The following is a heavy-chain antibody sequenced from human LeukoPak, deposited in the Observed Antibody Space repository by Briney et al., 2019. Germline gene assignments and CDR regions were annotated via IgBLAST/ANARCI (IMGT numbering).Heavy chain of an antibody. D-gene: IGHD6-19*01. V-gene: IGHV1-2*02. J-gene: IGHJ5*02. CDR2: INPNSGGT. Sequence: ASVKVSCKASGYTFTGYYMHWVRQAPGQGLEWMGWINPNSGGTNYGQKFQGRVTMTRDTSISTAYMELSRLRSDDTAVYYCARVPPYSSGFYGDWFDPWGQGTLVTVSS. CDR1: GYTFTGYY. CDR3: ARVPPYSSGFYGDWFDP.